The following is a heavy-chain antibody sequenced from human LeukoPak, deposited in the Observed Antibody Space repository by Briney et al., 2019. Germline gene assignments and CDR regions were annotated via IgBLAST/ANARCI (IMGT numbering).Heavy chain of an antibody. CDR3: ARGYLLRYFDPPHFDY. Sequence: GGSLRLSCAASGFTFSNYDMHWVRQATGKGLEWVSGIGTAGDIYYAGSVKGRFTISRDNAKNSLYLQMNSLRAEDTAIYYCARGYLLRYFDPPHFDYWGQGTLVTVSS. CDR1: GFTFSNYD. J-gene: IGHJ4*02. CDR2: IGTAGDI. V-gene: IGHV3-13*01. D-gene: IGHD3-9*01.